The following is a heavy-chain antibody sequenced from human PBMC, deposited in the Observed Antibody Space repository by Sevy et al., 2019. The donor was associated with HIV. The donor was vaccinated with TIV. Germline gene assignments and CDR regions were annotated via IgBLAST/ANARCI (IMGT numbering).Heavy chain of an antibody. CDR1: GFIFSGSD. CDR2: IRSKAKNYAK. CDR3: SPAGYGFDY. D-gene: IGHD5-18*01. Sequence: GGSLRLSCAASGFIFSGSDMHWVRQASGKGLEWVGLIRSKAKNYAKAYAASVKGRFTISRDDSKNMAYLQMNSLKTEDTAVYFCSPAGYGFDYWGQGPLVTVSS. V-gene: IGHV3-73*01. J-gene: IGHJ4*02.